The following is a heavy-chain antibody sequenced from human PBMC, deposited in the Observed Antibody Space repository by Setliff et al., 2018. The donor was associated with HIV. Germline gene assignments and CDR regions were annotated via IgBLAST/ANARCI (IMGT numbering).Heavy chain of an antibody. V-gene: IGHV1-18*01. D-gene: IGHD6-19*01. Sequence: ASVKVSCKASGYTFTSYGISWVRQAPGQGLEWMGWISAYSGNTDYAQKLQGRVTLTTDTSTSTAYMELRSLRSDDTAVYYCARDPPSSGWYRADYWGQGTLVTVSS. CDR3: ARDPPSSGWYRADY. CDR2: ISAYSGNT. J-gene: IGHJ4*02. CDR1: GYTFTSYG.